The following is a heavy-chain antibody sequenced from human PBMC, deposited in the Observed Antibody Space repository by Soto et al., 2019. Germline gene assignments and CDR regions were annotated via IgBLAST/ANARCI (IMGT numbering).Heavy chain of an antibody. D-gene: IGHD5-18*01. Sequence: SQTLSLTCAISGDSVSSNSAAWNLIRQSPSRGLEWLGRTYYRSKWYNDYAVSVKSRITINPDTSKNQFSLQLNSVTPEDTAAYYCAAMEQGDYGMDVWGQGTTVTVSS. CDR3: AAMEQGDYGMDV. CDR1: GDSVSSNSAA. CDR2: TYYRSKWYN. J-gene: IGHJ6*02. V-gene: IGHV6-1*01.